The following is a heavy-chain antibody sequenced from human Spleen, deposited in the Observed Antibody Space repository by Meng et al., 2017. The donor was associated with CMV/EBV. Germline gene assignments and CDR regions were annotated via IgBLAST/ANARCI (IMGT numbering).Heavy chain of an antibody. CDR1: GGSFSGYY. J-gene: IGHJ5*02. CDR3: ARGPTARRKARFDP. V-gene: IGHV4-34*01. D-gene: IGHD6-25*01. CDR2: INHSGST. Sequence: QVQLQQWGAGLLKPSETLSLTCAVYGGSFSGYYWSWIRQPPGKGLEWIGEINHSGSTNYNPSLKSRVTISVDTSKNQFSLKLSSVTAADTAVYYCARGPTARRKARFDPWGQGTLVTVSS.